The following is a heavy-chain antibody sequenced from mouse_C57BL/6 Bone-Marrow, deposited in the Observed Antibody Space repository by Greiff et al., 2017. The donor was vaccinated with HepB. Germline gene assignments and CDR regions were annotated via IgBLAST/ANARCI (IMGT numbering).Heavy chain of an antibody. CDR1: GYTFTSYW. Sequence: QVQLQQPGAELVMPGASVKLSCKASGYTFTSYWMHWVKQRPGQGLEWIGEIDPSDSYTNYNQKFKGKSTLTVDKSSSTAYLQLSSLTSEDSAVYYCARRGPEGFAYWGQGTLVTVSA. V-gene: IGHV1-69*01. J-gene: IGHJ3*01. CDR3: ARRGPEGFAY. CDR2: IDPSDSYT.